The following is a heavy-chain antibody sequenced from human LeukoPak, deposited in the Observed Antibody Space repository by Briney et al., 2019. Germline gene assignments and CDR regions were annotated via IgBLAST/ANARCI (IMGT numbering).Heavy chain of an antibody. CDR1: GGSITNYY. V-gene: IGHV4-59*08. D-gene: IGHD6-19*01. CDR3: ARRPRIAVAGPPFDY. CDR2: IYYKGNT. J-gene: IGHJ4*02. Sequence: PSETLSLTCTVSGGSITNYYWSWIRQPPGKGLEWIGYIYYKGNTNSNPSLKSRVTISVDTSRNQFSLRLTSVTAADTAVYYCARRPRIAVAGPPFDYWGQGTLATVSS.